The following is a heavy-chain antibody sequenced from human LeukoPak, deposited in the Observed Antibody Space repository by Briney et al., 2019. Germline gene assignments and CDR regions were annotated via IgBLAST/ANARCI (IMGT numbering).Heavy chain of an antibody. V-gene: IGHV3-66*02. CDR3: ARDRPYYYDSSGYPRAFDY. CDR2: IYSGGST. Sequence: GGSLRLSCAASGFTVSSNYMSWVRQAPGKGLEWVPVIYSGGSTYYADSEKGRFTISRDNSKNTLYLQMNSLRAEDTAVYYCARDRPYYYDSSGYPRAFDYWGQGTLVTVSS. D-gene: IGHD3-22*01. J-gene: IGHJ4*02. CDR1: GFTVSSNY.